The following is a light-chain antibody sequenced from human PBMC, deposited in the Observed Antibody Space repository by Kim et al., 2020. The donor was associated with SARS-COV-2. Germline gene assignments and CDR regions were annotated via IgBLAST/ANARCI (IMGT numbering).Light chain of an antibody. CDR1: QSVRSY. CDR3: QQRSNWPPL. CDR2: DAS. Sequence: LSTGDRRTLSCRASQSVRSYLAWYQQKPGQAPRLLIYDASNRATGIPARFSGSGSGTDFTLTISSLEPEDFAVYYCQQRSNWPPLFGQGTRLEIK. J-gene: IGKJ5*01. V-gene: IGKV3-11*01.